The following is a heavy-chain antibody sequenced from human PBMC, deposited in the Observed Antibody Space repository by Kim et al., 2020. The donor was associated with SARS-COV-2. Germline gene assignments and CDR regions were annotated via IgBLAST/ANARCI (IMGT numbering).Heavy chain of an antibody. V-gene: IGHV3-30*18. CDR1: GFTFSSYG. CDR2: ISYDGSNK. CDR3: AKLAYYYDSSGYYPFDY. J-gene: IGHJ4*01. Sequence: GGSLRLSCAASGFTFSSYGMHWVRQAPGKGLEWVAVISYDGSNKYYADSVKGRFTISRYNSKNTLYLQMNSLRAEDTAVYYCAKLAYYYDSSGYYPFDY. D-gene: IGHD3-22*01.